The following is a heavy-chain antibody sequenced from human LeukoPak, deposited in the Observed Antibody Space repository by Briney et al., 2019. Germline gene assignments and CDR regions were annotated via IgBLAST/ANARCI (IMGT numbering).Heavy chain of an antibody. CDR3: AKGRDSSSQSRANWFDP. V-gene: IGHV3-23*03. CDR2: SYWGGSST. CDR1: GITFSRYA. D-gene: IGHD6-13*01. Sequence: GSLKPSFATPGITFSRYAMGWVRQAPGKGLEWVPNSYWGGSSTYYADSVKGRFTISRDNSKNTLYLQMSRLRAEDTAVYYCAKGRDSSSQSRANWFDPWGQGTLVTVSS. J-gene: IGHJ5*02.